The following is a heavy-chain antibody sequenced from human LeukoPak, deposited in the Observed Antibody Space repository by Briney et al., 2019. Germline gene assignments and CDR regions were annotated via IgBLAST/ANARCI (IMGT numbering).Heavy chain of an antibody. Sequence: PGGSLRLSCSASGFTFSSYGMHWVRQAPGKGLEHVSAISSNGGSTYYADSVQGRFTISRDNYKDTLYLQMSSLRGDDTAVYYCVKERCGSCNFDYWGQGTLVTVSS. CDR3: VKERCGSCNFDY. V-gene: IGHV3-64D*06. J-gene: IGHJ4*02. D-gene: IGHD1-26*01. CDR2: ISSNGGST. CDR1: GFTFSSYG.